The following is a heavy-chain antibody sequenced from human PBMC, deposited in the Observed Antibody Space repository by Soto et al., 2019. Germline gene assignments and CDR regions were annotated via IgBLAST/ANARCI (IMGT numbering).Heavy chain of an antibody. D-gene: IGHD3-22*01. Sequence: QVQLQESGPGLVQPSETLSLTCTVSGGSISPYYWSWIRQTPGKGLEWIAYIYYSGSTNYNPSLKSRVTISVDTCKNQCSLKLSSVTAADTAVYYCARASYYSDSFGYFLDSRGQGTLVTLSS. J-gene: IGHJ4*02. V-gene: IGHV4-59*01. CDR3: ARASYYSDSFGYFLDS. CDR2: IYYSGST. CDR1: GGSISPYY.